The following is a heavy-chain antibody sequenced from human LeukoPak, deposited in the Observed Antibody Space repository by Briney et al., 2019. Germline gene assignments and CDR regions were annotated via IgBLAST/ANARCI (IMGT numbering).Heavy chain of an antibody. D-gene: IGHD3-22*01. Sequence: PSGTLSLTCAVSGGSISSNWWSWVRQPPGKGLEWIGEIYHSGSTYYNPSLKSRVTISVDTSKNQFSLKLSSVTAADTAVYYCARVMGDYYDSSGEFDYWGQGTLVTVSS. V-gene: IGHV4-4*02. CDR3: ARVMGDYYDSSGEFDY. CDR1: GGSISSNW. CDR2: IYHSGST. J-gene: IGHJ4*02.